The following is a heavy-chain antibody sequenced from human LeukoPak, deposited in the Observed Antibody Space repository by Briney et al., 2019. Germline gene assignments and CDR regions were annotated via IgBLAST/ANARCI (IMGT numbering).Heavy chain of an antibody. J-gene: IGHJ4*02. CDR2: ISSSSSYI. V-gene: IGHV3-21*01. Sequence: GGSLRLSCAASGFPFSSYSMNWVRQAPGKGLEWVSSISSSSSYIYYADSVKGRFTISRDNAKNSLYLQMNSLRAEDTAVYYCAREGNYDYVWGSYRPIDYWGQGTLVTVSS. CDR1: GFPFSSYS. D-gene: IGHD3-16*02. CDR3: AREGNYDYVWGSYRPIDY.